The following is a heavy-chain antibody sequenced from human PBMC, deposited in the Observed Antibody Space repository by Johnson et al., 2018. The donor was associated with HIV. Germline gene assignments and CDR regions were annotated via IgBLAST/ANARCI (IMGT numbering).Heavy chain of an antibody. CDR3: ARDGNAGYCTNGVCYNDAFDI. D-gene: IGHD2-8*01. J-gene: IGHJ3*02. CDR2: IYSGGNT. Sequence: VQLVESGGGLVQPGESLRLSCAASGFTVSNNYMHWVRQAPGKGLEWVSGIYSGGNTYYADSVKGRFIISIQNFKNTLYLQMNSLRAADTAVYYCARDGNAGYCTNGVCYNDAFDIWGQGIMVTVSS. CDR1: GFTVSNNY. V-gene: IGHV3-66*01.